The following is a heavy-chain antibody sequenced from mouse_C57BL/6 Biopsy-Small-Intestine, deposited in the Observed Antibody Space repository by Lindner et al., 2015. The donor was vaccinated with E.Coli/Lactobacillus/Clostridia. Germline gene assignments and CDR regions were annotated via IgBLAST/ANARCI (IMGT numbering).Heavy chain of an antibody. CDR2: ISSGSSTI. Sequence: VQLQESGGGLVKPGGSLKLSCAASGFTFSDYGMHWVRQAPEKGLEWVAYISSGSSTIYYADTVKGRFTISRDNAKNTLFLQMTSLRSEDTAMYYCARPEGAYPSWFAYWGQGTLVTVSA. CDR3: ARPEGAYPSWFAY. V-gene: IGHV5-17*01. CDR1: GFTFSDYG. D-gene: IGHD2-10*01. J-gene: IGHJ3*01.